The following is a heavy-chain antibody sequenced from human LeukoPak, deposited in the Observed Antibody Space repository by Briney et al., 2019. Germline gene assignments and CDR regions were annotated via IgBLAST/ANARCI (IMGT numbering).Heavy chain of an antibody. D-gene: IGHD6-19*01. CDR1: GYTFTAYY. Sequence: ASVKVSYKASGYTFTAYYLHWVRQAPGQGLEWMGWISAYNGNTNYAQKLQGRVTMTTDTSTSTAYMELRSLRSDDTAVYYCARGIAVAGTLYYYYYMDVWGKGTTVTVSS. J-gene: IGHJ6*03. CDR2: ISAYNGNT. CDR3: ARGIAVAGTLYYYYYMDV. V-gene: IGHV1-18*04.